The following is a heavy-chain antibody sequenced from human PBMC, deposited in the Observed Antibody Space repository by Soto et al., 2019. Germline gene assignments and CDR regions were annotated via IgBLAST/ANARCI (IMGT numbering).Heavy chain of an antibody. J-gene: IGHJ5*02. Sequence: QVQLQESGPGLVKPSQTLSLTCTVSGGSISSGGCYGRGIRQHPGKGLEWIGYIYNSGSTYYNPSLKSRVTISVDTSKNQFSLNLSSVTAADTAVYYCARVESPVRSSPLGPWGQGTLVTVSS. CDR1: GGSISSGGCY. CDR3: ARVESPVRSSPLGP. CDR2: IYNSGST. V-gene: IGHV4-31*03. D-gene: IGHD6-13*01.